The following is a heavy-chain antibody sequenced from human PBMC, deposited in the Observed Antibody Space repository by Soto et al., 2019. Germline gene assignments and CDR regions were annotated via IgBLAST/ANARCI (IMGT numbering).Heavy chain of an antibody. J-gene: IGHJ6*02. CDR2: IIPVFGSA. D-gene: IGHD1-1*01. CDR1: GGAFNTFA. V-gene: IGHV1-69*06. CDR3: ASDSGHVSGTTYNHDYYGLEV. Sequence: QVQLVQSGPEVKKPGSSVRVSCKASGGAFNTFALSWVRQAPGQGLEWMGGIIPVFGSADYAQKFQGKITITADKSTSIVYMELSSLRSDDTAVYYCASDSGHVSGTTYNHDYYGLEVWGHGTTVTVSS.